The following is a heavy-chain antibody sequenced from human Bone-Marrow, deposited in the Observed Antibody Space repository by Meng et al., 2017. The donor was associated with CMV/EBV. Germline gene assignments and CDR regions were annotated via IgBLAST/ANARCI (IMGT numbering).Heavy chain of an antibody. CDR2: ISSSSNHI. CDR1: IFPVSDNY. V-gene: IGHV3-21*01. Sequence: GESLKISCAGSIFPVSDNYMSWVRQAPGKGLEWVSSISSSSNHIYYADSMKGRFTISRDNAKNSLYLQMNSLRAEDTAVYYCASSAQRYGGNTFDSWGQGTLVTFSS. J-gene: IGHJ4*02. D-gene: IGHD4-23*01. CDR3: ASSAQRYGGNTFDS.